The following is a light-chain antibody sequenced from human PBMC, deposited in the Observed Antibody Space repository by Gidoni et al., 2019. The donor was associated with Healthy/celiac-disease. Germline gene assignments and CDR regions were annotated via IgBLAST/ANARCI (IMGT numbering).Light chain of an antibody. Sequence: EIVMTQSPATLSVSPGERATLSCRASQSVSSNLAWYQQKPGQAPRLLIYGASTRATGITARFSGSGSGTEFTLTISSLQSEDFAVYYCQQYNNWPPRTFGQXTKLELK. J-gene: IGKJ2*02. CDR1: QSVSSN. CDR2: GAS. V-gene: IGKV3-15*01. CDR3: QQYNNWPPRT.